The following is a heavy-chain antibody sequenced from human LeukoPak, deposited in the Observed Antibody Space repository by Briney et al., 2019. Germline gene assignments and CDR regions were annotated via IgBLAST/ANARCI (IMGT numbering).Heavy chain of an antibody. D-gene: IGHD2-21*02. J-gene: IGHJ6*02. CDR3: ARGIVVVTAYGMDV. CDR2: INHSGST. Sequence: SETLSLTCAVYGGSFSGYYWSWIRQPPGKGLEWIGEINHSGSTNYNPSLKSRVTISVDTSKNQFSLKLGSVTAADTAVYYCARGIVVVTAYGMDVWGQGTTVTVSS. CDR1: GGSFSGYY. V-gene: IGHV4-34*01.